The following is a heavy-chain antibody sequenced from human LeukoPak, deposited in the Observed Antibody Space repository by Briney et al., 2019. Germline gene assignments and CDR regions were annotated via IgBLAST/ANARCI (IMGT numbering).Heavy chain of an antibody. Sequence: PGGSLRLSCAASGFTFDDYAMHWVRQAPGKGLEWVSGISWNSGSIGYADSVKGRFTISRDNAKNSLYLQMNSLRAEDTAVYYCARAHSSSWAWFDPWGQGTLVTVSS. CDR1: GFTFDDYA. D-gene: IGHD6-13*01. V-gene: IGHV3-9*01. CDR2: ISWNSGSI. CDR3: ARAHSSSWAWFDP. J-gene: IGHJ5*02.